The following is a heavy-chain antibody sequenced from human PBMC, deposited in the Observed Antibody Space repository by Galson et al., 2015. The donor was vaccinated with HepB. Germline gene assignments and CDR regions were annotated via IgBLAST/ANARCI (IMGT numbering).Heavy chain of an antibody. CDR2: IYTSGSI. D-gene: IGHD2-15*01. CDR1: GASISSGGYY. J-gene: IGHJ4*02. Sequence: TLSLTCTVSGASISSGGYYWSWIRQPAGKGLEWIGRIYTSGSINYNPSLKSRVTMSVDTSKNQFSLKLNSVTAADTAVYFCASWTCLGGSCYSQWGQGTLVTVSS. CDR3: ASWTCLGGSCYSQ. V-gene: IGHV4-61*02.